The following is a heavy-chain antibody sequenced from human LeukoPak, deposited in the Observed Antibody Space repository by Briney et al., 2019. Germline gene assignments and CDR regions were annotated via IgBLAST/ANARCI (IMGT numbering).Heavy chain of an antibody. J-gene: IGHJ4*02. Sequence: GGSLRLSCAASGFTFSSSWMTWVRQAPGKGLEWVSAISGSGGSTYYADSVKGRFTISRDNSKNTLYLQMNSLRAEDTAVYYCAKDLGLWFGETLFDYWGRGTLVTVSS. CDR2: ISGSGGST. CDR1: GFTFSSSW. D-gene: IGHD3-10*01. CDR3: AKDLGLWFGETLFDY. V-gene: IGHV3-23*01.